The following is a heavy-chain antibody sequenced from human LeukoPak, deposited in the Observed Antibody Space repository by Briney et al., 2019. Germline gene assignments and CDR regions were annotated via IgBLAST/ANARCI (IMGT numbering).Heavy chain of an antibody. CDR3: ARDSLSPPQGDS. V-gene: IGHV3-33*01. D-gene: IGHD2/OR15-2a*01. CDR1: GFTFNNYG. CDR2: IWYDGSNK. J-gene: IGHJ4*02. Sequence: RPGGSLRLSCAASGFTFNNYGMHWVRQAPGKGLDWVAFIWYDGSNKYHADSVRGRFAISRDNSKNTVYLQMSSLRAEDTAVYYCARDSLSPPQGDSWGQGTLVTVSS.